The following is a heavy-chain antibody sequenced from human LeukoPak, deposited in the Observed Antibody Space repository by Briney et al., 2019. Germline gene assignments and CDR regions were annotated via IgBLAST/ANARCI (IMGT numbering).Heavy chain of an antibody. V-gene: IGHV3-15*01. CDR1: GFTFSNAW. D-gene: IGHD3-10*01. Sequence: GGSLRLSCAASGFTFSNAWMSWVRQAPGKGLEWVGRIKSKTDGGTTDYAAPVKGRFTISRDDSKNTLYPQMNSLKTEDTAVYYCTTEGGFGEFLDSIDYWGQGTLVTVSS. CDR2: IKSKTDGGTT. CDR3: TTEGGFGEFLDSIDY. J-gene: IGHJ4*02.